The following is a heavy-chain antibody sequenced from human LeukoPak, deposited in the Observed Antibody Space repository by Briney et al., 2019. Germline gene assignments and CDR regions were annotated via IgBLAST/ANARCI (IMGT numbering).Heavy chain of an antibody. J-gene: IGHJ3*01. Sequence: PGGSLRLSCAASGFTFSSHVMHWVRQAPGKGLEWLAVISKDGSSEFCADSVKGRFTISRDNSKNTLYLQMNRLRVEDTALYYCARDEGTVWNIKNYGFDVWGQGTVVTVSS. V-gene: IGHV3-30*01. CDR3: ARDEGTVWNIKNYGFDV. CDR1: GFTFSSHV. CDR2: ISKDGSSE. D-gene: IGHD1/OR15-1a*01.